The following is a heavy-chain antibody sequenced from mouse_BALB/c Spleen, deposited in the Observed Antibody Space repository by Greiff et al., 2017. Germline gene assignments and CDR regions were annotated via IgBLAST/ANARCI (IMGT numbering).Heavy chain of an antibody. CDR2: INPDSSTI. D-gene: IGHD2-4*01. CDR1: GFDFSRYW. Sequence: EVKLVESGGGLVQPGGSLKLSCAASGFDFSRYWMSWVRQAPGKGLEWIGEINPDSSTINYTPSLKDKFIISRDNAKNTLYLQMSSLKSEDTAMYYCARGSYDYDVHFDVWGAGTTVTVSA. V-gene: IGHV4-1*02. CDR3: ARGSYDYDVHFDV. J-gene: IGHJ1*01.